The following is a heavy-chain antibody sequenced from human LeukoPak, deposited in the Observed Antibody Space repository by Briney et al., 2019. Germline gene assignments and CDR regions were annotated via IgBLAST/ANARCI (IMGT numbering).Heavy chain of an antibody. CDR1: GFTFTSHV. CDR3: AKGRGLEY. J-gene: IGHJ4*02. V-gene: IGHV3-7*01. D-gene: IGHD5-24*01. CDR2: IKQDGTDK. Sequence: GSLRLSYSSSGFTFTSHVMHWVRQAPGKGLERGANIKQDGTDKYEMDSLKGRFTISNDNAKNSLYLKMNTLRAEDTAIYYCAKGRGLEYWGQGTLVTVSS.